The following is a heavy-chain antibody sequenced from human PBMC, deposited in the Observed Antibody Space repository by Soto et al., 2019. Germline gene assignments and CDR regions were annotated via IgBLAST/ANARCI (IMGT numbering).Heavy chain of an antibody. V-gene: IGHV4-31*03. CDR2: IYYSGST. D-gene: IGHD3-10*01. CDR1: GGSISSRGYY. J-gene: IGHJ6*04. CDR3: ARDLGGLSSSSGSYNGWEV. Sequence: SETLSLTCNVSGGSISSRGYYWGWIHQHPVKGLEWIGYIYYSGSTYYNPSLRSRVTMSVDTSKNQFSLKLRSVTAADTAVYYCARDLGGLSSSSGSYNGWEVWGKGNTVNVSA.